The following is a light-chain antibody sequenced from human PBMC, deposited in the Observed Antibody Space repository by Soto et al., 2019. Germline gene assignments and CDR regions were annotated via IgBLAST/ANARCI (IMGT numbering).Light chain of an antibody. J-gene: IGKJ5*01. V-gene: IGKV3-20*01. CDR3: QQYGGFPIT. CDR1: QTVTRSY. CDR2: GAS. Sequence: EIVLTQSPVTLSLSPGERATPSCRASQTVTRSYLAWYQQKPGQAPRLLIYGASSRATGIPDRFSGGGSGTDFTLTISRLEPGDFAVYFCQQYGGFPITFGEGTRLEIK.